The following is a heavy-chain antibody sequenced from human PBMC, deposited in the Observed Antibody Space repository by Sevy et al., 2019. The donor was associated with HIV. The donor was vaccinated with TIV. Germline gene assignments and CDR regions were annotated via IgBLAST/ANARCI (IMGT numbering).Heavy chain of an antibody. V-gene: IGHV3-7*01. J-gene: IGHJ4*02. CDR2: IEQDESEK. D-gene: IGHD3-22*01. CDR1: GFTFSRYW. CDR3: ARAEQVTMLVVFGGLYFDS. Sequence: VGSLRLSCAASGFTFSRYWMTWVRQAPGKALEWVANIEQDESEKYYVDSVKGRFTISRDNAKNSLYLQMNSLRADDTAGYYCARAEQVTMLVVFGGLYFDSWGQGTLVTVSS.